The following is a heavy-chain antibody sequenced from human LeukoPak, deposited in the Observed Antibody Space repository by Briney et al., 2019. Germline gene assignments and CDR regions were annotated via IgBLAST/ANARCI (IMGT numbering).Heavy chain of an antibody. CDR3: AKGRYSSGWYDY. CDR2: ISGSGGST. V-gene: IGHV3-23*01. Sequence: GGSLRLSCAASGFTFSSYAMSWVRQAPGKGLEWVSAISGSGGSTYYADSVKGRFTISRDNSKNTLCLQMNSLRAEDTAVYYCAKGRYSSGWYDYWGQGTLVTVSS. D-gene: IGHD6-19*01. J-gene: IGHJ4*02. CDR1: GFTFSSYA.